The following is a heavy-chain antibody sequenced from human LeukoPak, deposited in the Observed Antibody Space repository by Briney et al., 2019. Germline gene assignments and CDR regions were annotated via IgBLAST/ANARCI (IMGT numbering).Heavy chain of an antibody. J-gene: IGHJ3*02. CDR1: GFTFSSYA. V-gene: IGHV3-30-3*01. Sequence: GRSLRLSCAASGFTFSSYAMHWVRQAPGKGLEWVAVISYDGSNKYYADSVKGRFTISRDNSKNTLYLQMNSLRAEDTAVYYCAKVQLEPDAFDIWGQGTMVTVSS. CDR2: ISYDGSNK. CDR3: AKVQLEPDAFDI. D-gene: IGHD1-1*01.